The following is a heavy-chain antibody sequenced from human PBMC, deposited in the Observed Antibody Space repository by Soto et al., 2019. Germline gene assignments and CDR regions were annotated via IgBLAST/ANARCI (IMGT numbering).Heavy chain of an antibody. J-gene: IGHJ5*02. D-gene: IGHD2-15*01. CDR1: GGTFSSYA. Sequence: QVQLVQSGAEVKKPGSSVKVSCKASGGTFSSYAISWVRQAPGQGLEWVGGIIPIFGTANYAQKFQGRVTITADEYTSTAYMELSSLRSEDTAVYYCARELGDCSGGSCYWFDPWGQGTLVTVSS. CDR3: ARELGDCSGGSCYWFDP. V-gene: IGHV1-69*12. CDR2: IIPIFGTA.